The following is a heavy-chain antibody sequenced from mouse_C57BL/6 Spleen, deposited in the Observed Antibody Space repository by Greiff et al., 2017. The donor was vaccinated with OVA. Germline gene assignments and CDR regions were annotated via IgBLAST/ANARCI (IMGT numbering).Heavy chain of an antibody. CDR3: ARGIAFLDY. Sequence: VQLQESGPELVKPGASVKISCKASGYAFSSSWMNWVKQRPGKGLEWIGRIYPGDGDTNYNGKFKGKATLTADKSSSTAYMQLSSLTSEDSAVYFCARGIAFLDYWGQGTTLTVSS. CDR1: GYAFSSSW. CDR2: IYPGDGDT. V-gene: IGHV1-82*01. D-gene: IGHD6-1*01. J-gene: IGHJ2*01.